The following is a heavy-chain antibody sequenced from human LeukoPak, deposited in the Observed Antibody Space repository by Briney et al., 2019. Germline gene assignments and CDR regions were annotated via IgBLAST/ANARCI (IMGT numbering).Heavy chain of an antibody. D-gene: IGHD5-18*01. CDR2: IIPIFGTA. J-gene: IGHJ4*02. V-gene: IGHV1-69*01. CDR1: GGTFRSYA. Sequence: SVKVSCKASGGTFRSYAISWVRQAPGQGLEWMGGIIPIFGTANYAQKFQGRVTITADESTSTAYMELSSLRSEDTAVYYCARDRDTATRYYFDYWGQGTLVTVSS. CDR3: ARDRDTATRYYFDY.